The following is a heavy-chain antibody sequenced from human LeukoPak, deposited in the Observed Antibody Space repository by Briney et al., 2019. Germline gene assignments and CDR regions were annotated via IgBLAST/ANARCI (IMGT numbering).Heavy chain of an antibody. J-gene: IGHJ5*02. CDR2: IYYSGST. Sequence: SETLSLTCTVSGGSISSYYWSWIRQPPGRGLEWIGDIYYSGSTNYNPSLKSRVTISVDTSKNQFSLKLSSVTAADTAVYYCARHLGYCSGGSCYSVSWFDPWGQGTLVTVSS. CDR3: ARHLGYCSGGSCYSVSWFDP. V-gene: IGHV4-59*01. CDR1: GGSISSYY. D-gene: IGHD2-15*01.